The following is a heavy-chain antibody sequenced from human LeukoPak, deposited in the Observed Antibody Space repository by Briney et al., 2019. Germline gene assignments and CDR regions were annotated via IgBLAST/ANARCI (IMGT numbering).Heavy chain of an antibody. Sequence: PSETLSLTCGVYGGSFSSYNWTWIRQAPGKGLEWIGEINHSGSTNYNPSLKRRVTISVDTSKNQFSLKLSSVTAADTALYYCARGRVTMIVVVNSYYYSMDVWGKGTTVTVSS. CDR1: GGSFSSYN. J-gene: IGHJ6*03. CDR2: INHSGST. D-gene: IGHD3-22*01. V-gene: IGHV4-34*01. CDR3: ARGRVTMIVVVNSYYYSMDV.